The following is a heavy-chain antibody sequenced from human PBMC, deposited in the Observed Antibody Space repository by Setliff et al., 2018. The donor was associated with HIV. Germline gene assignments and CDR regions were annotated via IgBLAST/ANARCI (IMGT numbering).Heavy chain of an antibody. CDR3: AREVFSGWRIFDI. CDR2: IYYSGST. CDR1: GYSISSGYY. J-gene: IGHJ3*02. V-gene: IGHV4-38-2*02. D-gene: IGHD6-19*01. Sequence: LSLTCAVSGYSISSGYYWGWIRQPPGKGLEWIGSIYYSGSTYYNPSLKSRVTISVDKSKSQFSLKLSSVTAADTAVYYCAREVFSGWRIFDIWGHGTLVTVSS.